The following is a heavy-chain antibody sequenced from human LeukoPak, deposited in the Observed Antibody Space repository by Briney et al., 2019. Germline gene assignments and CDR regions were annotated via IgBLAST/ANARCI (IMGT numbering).Heavy chain of an antibody. V-gene: IGHV4-59*01. CDR1: GDSISGYY. Sequence: PSETLSLTCTVSGDSISGYYWSWIRRPPGKGLEWIGCISHSGSTIYNPSLKSRVGMSLDTSKNPFSLKLSSVTAADTAVYYCARRGWTVYTGMTIYGMDVWGQGTTVTVSS. CDR3: ARRGWTVYTGMTIYGMDV. CDR2: ISHSGST. D-gene: IGHD5-18*01. J-gene: IGHJ6*02.